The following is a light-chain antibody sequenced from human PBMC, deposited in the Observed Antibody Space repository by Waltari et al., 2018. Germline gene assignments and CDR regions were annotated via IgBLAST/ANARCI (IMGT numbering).Light chain of an antibody. J-gene: IGLJ1*01. CDR2: EVS. CDR1: DRDVGAYDF. Sequence: QSALTQPASVSGSPGPSITISCSGTDRDVGAYDFVSWYQQHPGKAPPLIIYEVSNRPSGISNRLSASKSGNTASLTISGLQAEDEADYYCSSYTTSSAPGVFGTGTRVTVL. CDR3: SSYTTSSAPGV. V-gene: IGLV2-14*01.